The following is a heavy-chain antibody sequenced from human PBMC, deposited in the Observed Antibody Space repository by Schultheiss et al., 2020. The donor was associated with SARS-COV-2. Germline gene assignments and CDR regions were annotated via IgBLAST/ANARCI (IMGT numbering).Heavy chain of an antibody. CDR3: ARHGDANYDYVWGSYRKNGFDY. V-gene: IGHV4-4*07. CDR1: GGSISSYY. D-gene: IGHD3-16*02. Sequence: SETLSLTCTVSGGSISSYYWSWIRQPAGKGLEWIGRIYTSGSTNYNPSLKSRVTMSVDTSKNQFSLKLSSVTAADTAVYYCARHGDANYDYVWGSYRKNGFDYWGQGTLVTVSS. J-gene: IGHJ4*02. CDR2: IYTSGST.